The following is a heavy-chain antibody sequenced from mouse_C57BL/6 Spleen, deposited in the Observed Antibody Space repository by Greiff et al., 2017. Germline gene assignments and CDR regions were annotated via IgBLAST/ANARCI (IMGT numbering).Heavy chain of an antibody. Sequence: VQLKQSGAELVRPGTSVKMSCKASGYTFTNYWIGWAKQRPGHGLEWIGDIYPGGGYTNYNEKFKGKATLTADKSSSTAYMQFSSLTSEDSAIYYCAREGYDFARDYWGQGTSVTVSS. J-gene: IGHJ4*01. CDR1: GYTFTNYW. CDR2: IYPGGGYT. V-gene: IGHV1-63*01. CDR3: AREGYDFARDY. D-gene: IGHD2-4*01.